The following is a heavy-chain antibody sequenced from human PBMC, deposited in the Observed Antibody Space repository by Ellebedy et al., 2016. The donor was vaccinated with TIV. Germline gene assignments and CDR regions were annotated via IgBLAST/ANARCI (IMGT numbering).Heavy chain of an antibody. D-gene: IGHD6-6*01. CDR1: GGSISSSSYY. CDR3: ARRSREQLVGHFDY. J-gene: IGHJ4*02. Sequence: SETLSLXCTVSGGSISSSSYYWGWIRQPPGKGLEWIGSIYYSGSTYYSPSLKSRVTISVDTSKKKFSLRLTSVTAADTAVYYCARRSREQLVGHFDYWGQGTLVTVSS. V-gene: IGHV4-39*07. CDR2: IYYSGST.